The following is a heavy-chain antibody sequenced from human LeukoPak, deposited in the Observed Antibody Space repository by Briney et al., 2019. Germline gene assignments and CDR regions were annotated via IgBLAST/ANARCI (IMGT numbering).Heavy chain of an antibody. CDR2: ISNGKT. V-gene: IGHV3-23*01. CDR3: VRGGGYCALACVKRNCFHP. J-gene: IGHJ5*02. D-gene: IGHD2-15*01. Sequence: PGGSLRLSCAASGFPFSSHAMSWVRQPPGKGLEWVAAISNGKTYYADSVRGRFAISRDDSTNTVYLHMNSLREEDRALFFCVRGGGYCALACVKRNCFHPWGEGPLVTV. CDR1: GFPFSSHA.